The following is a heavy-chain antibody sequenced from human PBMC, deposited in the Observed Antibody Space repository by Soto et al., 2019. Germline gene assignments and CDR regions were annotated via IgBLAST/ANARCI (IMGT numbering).Heavy chain of an antibody. D-gene: IGHD3-16*01. J-gene: IGHJ5*02. CDR1: RFTFTSYA. CDR2: ISASGGTT. Sequence: EVQLLESGGDLVHPGGSLSLSCAASRFTFTSYAMTWVRQAPEKGLEWVSSISASGGTTYYTDSVKGRFTISRDNSKNTLLLQMNSLRAEDTAVYYCAKAWGWFDPWGQGTLVTVSA. V-gene: IGHV3-23*01. CDR3: AKAWGWFDP.